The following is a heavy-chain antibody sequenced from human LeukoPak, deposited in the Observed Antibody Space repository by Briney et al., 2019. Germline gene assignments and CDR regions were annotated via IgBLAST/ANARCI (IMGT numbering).Heavy chain of an antibody. CDR2: IGAAGDT. V-gene: IGHV3-13*01. D-gene: IGHD3-10*01. CDR3: ARVMYGSGSYYLDY. CDR1: GFTFSSYD. Sequence: GGSLRLSCAASGFTFSSYDMHWVRQATGKGLEWVSAIGAAGDTYYPGSVKGRFTISRENAKNSLYLQMNSLRAGDTAVYYCARVMYGSGSYYLDYWGRGTLVTVSS. J-gene: IGHJ4*02.